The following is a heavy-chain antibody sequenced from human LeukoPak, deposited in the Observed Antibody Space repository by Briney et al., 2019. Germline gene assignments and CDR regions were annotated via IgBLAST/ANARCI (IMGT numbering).Heavy chain of an antibody. CDR2: ISSSGGTT. J-gene: IGHJ4*02. CDR3: AKRGGYYYDY. D-gene: IGHD2-15*01. V-gene: IGHV3-48*03. Sequence: PGGSLRLSCAASGFTFSSYEMNWVRQAPGKGLEWVSYISSSGGTTYFADSVKGRFTISRDNSKNTVYMQMNSLRAEDTAVYYCAKRGGYYYDYWGQGTLVTVTS. CDR1: GFTFSSYE.